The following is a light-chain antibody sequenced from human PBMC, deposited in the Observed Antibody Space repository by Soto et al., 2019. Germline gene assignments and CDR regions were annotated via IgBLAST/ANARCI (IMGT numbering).Light chain of an antibody. J-gene: IGKJ5*01. CDR1: QGIGIW. CDR3: QQALRFPVI. Sequence: DIHMTQSPSSVSASLGDRVTITLRASQGIGIWLAWYQQKPGKAPELLIYAASTLQRGVPSRFSGSGSATDFTLSISSLQPEDFATYYCQQALRFPVIFGQGTRLEIK. V-gene: IGKV1D-12*01. CDR2: AAS.